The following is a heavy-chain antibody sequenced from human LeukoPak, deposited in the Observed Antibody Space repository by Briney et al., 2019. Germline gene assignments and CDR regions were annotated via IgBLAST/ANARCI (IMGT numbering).Heavy chain of an antibody. J-gene: IGHJ4*02. CDR2: IYTSLYT. D-gene: IGHD2-15*01. Sequence: SDTLSLTCTVSGGSISDYYWSWIRQPPGQGLEWIGDIYTSLYTDYNPYHKSRVTIRVDTCRNQFSLQRHPMTAADTAVYYCARHVSDCNSGRCYSRPLNFWGQGTLVTVSS. V-gene: IGHV4-4*09. CDR3: ARHVSDCNSGRCYSRPLNF. CDR1: GGSISDYY.